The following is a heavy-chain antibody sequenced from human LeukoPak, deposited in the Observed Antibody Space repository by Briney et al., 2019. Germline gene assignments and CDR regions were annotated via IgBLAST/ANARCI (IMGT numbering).Heavy chain of an antibody. CDR1: GGSISSYY. D-gene: IGHD6-13*01. CDR2: IYYSGST. J-gene: IGHJ3*01. Sequence: SETLSLTCTVSGGSISSYYWSWIRQPPGKGLEWIGYIYYSGSTNYNPSLKSRVTISVDTSKNQFSLKLTSVTAADTAVYYCARRIPPLYSARGSARNSFDVWGQGTMVTVSS. V-gene: IGHV4-59*01. CDR3: ARRIPPLYSARGSARNSFDV.